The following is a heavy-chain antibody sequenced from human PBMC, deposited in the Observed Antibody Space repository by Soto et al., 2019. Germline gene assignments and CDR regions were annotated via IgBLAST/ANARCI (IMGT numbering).Heavy chain of an antibody. V-gene: IGHV4-34*01. Sequence: SETLSLTCAVYGGSFSGYYWSWIRQPPGKGLEWIGEINHSGSTNYNPSLKSRVTISVDTSKNQFSLKLSSVTAADTAVYYCARVPLEYSGDGYKHYFDYWGQGTLVTVSS. CDR2: INHSGST. D-gene: IGHD5-12*01. CDR1: GGSFSGYY. CDR3: ARVPLEYSGDGYKHYFDY. J-gene: IGHJ4*02.